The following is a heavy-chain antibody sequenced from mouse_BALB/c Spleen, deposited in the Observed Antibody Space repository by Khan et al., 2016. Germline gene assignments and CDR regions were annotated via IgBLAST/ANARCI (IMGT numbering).Heavy chain of an antibody. CDR2: IHYSGTT. D-gene: IGHD2-4*01. J-gene: IGHJ3*01. V-gene: IGHV3-1*02. CDR3: ASYDYYDPWFAY. Sequence: EVQLQESGPDLVKPSQSLSLTCTVTGYSITSGYSWHWIRQFPGNKLEWMGYIHYSGTTNYNPSLKSRISITRDTSKNQFFLQLNSVTTEDTATYYGASYDYYDPWFAYWDQGTLVTVSA. CDR1: GYSITSGYS.